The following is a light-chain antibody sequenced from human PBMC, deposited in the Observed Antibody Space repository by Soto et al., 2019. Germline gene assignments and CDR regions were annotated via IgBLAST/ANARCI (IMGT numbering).Light chain of an antibody. CDR3: QEYKTGPGYN. CDR1: QSFGRW. V-gene: IGKV1-5*03. J-gene: IGKJ2*01. Sequence: DIQMTQSPSTLSASVGDRVTITCRASQSFGRWLAWYQQKPGKAPKLLIYKTSTLERGVPSRFSGSGSGTEFTLTISSLQPDDFATYYCQEYKTGPGYNFGQGTRLEIK. CDR2: KTS.